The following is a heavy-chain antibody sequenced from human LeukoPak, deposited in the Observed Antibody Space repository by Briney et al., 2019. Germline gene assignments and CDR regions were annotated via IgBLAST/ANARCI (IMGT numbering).Heavy chain of an antibody. Sequence: GGSLRLSCAASGFTFSSYAMHWVRQAPGKGLEWVAVISYDGSNKYYAGSVKGRFTISRDNSKNTLYLQMNSLRAEDTAVYYCARAVYDSSGYYLDYWGQGTLVTVSP. D-gene: IGHD3-22*01. CDR1: GFTFSSYA. J-gene: IGHJ4*02. V-gene: IGHV3-30-3*01. CDR3: ARAVYDSSGYYLDY. CDR2: ISYDGSNK.